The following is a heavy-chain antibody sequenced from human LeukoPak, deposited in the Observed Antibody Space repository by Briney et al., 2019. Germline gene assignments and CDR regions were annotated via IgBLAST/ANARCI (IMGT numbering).Heavy chain of an antibody. V-gene: IGHV1-24*01. CDR3: ARGQRTGSYYYYMDV. CDR2: FDPEDGET. J-gene: IGHJ6*03. Sequence: ASVKVSCKVSGCTLTELSMHWVRQAPGKGLEWMGGFDPEDGETIYAQKFQGRVTMTEDTSTDTAYMELSRLRSDDTAVYYCARGQRTGSYYYYMDVWGKGTTVTVSS. D-gene: IGHD3-10*01. CDR1: GCTLTELS.